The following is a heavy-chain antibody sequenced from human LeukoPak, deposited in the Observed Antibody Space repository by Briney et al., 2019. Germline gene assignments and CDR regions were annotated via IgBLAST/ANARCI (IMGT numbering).Heavy chain of an antibody. J-gene: IGHJ4*02. CDR1: GGSISSGGYY. CDR2: IYYSGST. D-gene: IGHD3-10*01. CDR3: ARGIGITMVRGVIMGFDY. V-gene: IGHV4-31*03. Sequence: SQTLSLTCTVSGGSISSGGYYWSWLRQHPGKGLEWIGYIYYSGSTYYNPSLKSRVTISVDTSKNQFSLKLSSVTAADTAVYYCARGIGITMVRGVIMGFDYWGQGTLVTVSS.